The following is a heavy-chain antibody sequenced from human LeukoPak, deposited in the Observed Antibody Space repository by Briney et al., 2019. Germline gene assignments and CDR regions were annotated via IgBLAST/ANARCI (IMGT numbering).Heavy chain of an antibody. CDR2: IDWDDDK. V-gene: IGHV2-70*11. J-gene: IGHJ4*02. CDR3: AREELQAGYFDY. Sequence: SGPTLVNPTQTPTLTCTFSGFSLSTSGMCVSWIRQPPGKALEWLARIDWDDDKYYSTSLKTRLTISKDTSKNQVVLTMTNMDPVDTATYYCAREELQAGYFDYWGQGTLVTVSS. CDR1: GFSLSTSGMC. D-gene: IGHD1-26*01.